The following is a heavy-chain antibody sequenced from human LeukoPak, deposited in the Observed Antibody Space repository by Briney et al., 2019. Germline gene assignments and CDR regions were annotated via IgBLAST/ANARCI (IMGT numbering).Heavy chain of an antibody. D-gene: IGHD6-13*01. J-gene: IGHJ3*02. CDR3: SLAAAGINFEWDDAFDI. Sequence: PGRSLRLSCAASGFTFSGSAMHWVRQASGKGLEWVGRIRSKANSYATAYAASVKGRFTISRDDSKNTAYLQMNSLKTEDTAVFYCSLAAAGINFEWDDAFDIWGQGTMVTVSS. CDR2: IRSKANSYAT. CDR1: GFTFSGSA. V-gene: IGHV3-73*01.